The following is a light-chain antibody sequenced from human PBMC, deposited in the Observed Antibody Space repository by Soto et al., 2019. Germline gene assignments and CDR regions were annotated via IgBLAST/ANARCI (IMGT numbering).Light chain of an antibody. V-gene: IGLV4-69*01. CDR2: LNSDGSH. J-gene: IGLJ3*02. CDR1: SGHSSYA. CDR3: QTWGTGIQV. Sequence: QLVLTQSPSASASLGASVKLTCTLSSGHSSYAIAWHQQQPEKGPRYLMKLNSDGSHRKGDGIPDRFSGSISGAERYLTISSLQSEDEADYYCQTWGTGIQVFGGGTKVTVL.